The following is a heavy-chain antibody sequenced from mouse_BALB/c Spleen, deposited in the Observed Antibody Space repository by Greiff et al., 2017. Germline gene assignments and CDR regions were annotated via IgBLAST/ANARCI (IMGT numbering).Heavy chain of an antibody. CDR3: ARVSSGSSMDY. V-gene: IGHV2-9*02. D-gene: IGHD3-1*01. CDR1: GFSLTSYG. J-gene: IGHJ4*01. Sequence: VQVVESGPGLVAPSQSLSITCTVSGFSLTSYGVHWVRQPPGKGLEWLGVIWAGGSTNYNSALMSRLSISKDNSKSQVFLKMNSLQTDDTAMYYCARVSSGSSMDYWGQGTSVTVSS. CDR2: IWAGGST.